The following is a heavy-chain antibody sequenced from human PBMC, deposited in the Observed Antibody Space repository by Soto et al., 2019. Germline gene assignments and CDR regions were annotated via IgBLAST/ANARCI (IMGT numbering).Heavy chain of an antibody. V-gene: IGHV1-18*01. Sequence: QVQLVQSGAEVKKPGDSVKVSCKASGYTFNSDAISWVRQAPGQGLEWIGWISAYNGNTNYEQTLQGRVTMTTDTSTSKAYVELRSLRSDDTAVESCSRYDPPSDYGGEGTLFTVSS. CDR1: GYTFNSDA. CDR2: ISAYNGNT. J-gene: IGHJ4*02. D-gene: IGHD3-16*01. CDR3: SRYDPPSDY.